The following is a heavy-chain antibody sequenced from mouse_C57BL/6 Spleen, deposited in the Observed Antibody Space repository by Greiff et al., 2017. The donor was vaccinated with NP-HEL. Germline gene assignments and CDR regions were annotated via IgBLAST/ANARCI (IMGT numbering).Heavy chain of an antibody. CDR2: IYPGSGST. CDR1: GYTFTSYW. CDR3: SRRDSEDYYAMDY. Sequence: QVQLQQPGAELVKPGASVKMSCKASGYTFTSYWITWVKQRPGQGLEWIGDIYPGSGSTNYNEKFKSKATLTVDTSSSTAYMQLSSLTSEDSAVYYCSRRDSEDYYAMDYWGQGTSVTVSS. D-gene: IGHD3-3*01. J-gene: IGHJ4*01. V-gene: IGHV1-55*01.